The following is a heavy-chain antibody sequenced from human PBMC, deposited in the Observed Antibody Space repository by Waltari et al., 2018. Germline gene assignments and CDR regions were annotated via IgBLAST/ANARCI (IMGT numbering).Heavy chain of an antibody. J-gene: IGHJ4*02. Sequence: QVQLQESGPGLVKPSETLSLTCTVSGGSISSYYWTWIRQPPGKGLEWIGYIYYSGSTNYNPSLKSRVTISVDTSKNQFSLKLSSVTAADTAVYYCARDEGAVAGTIEGGEFDYWGQGTLVTVSS. CDR3: ARDEGAVAGTIEGGEFDY. D-gene: IGHD6-19*01. CDR1: GGSISSYY. CDR2: IYYSGST. V-gene: IGHV4-59*01.